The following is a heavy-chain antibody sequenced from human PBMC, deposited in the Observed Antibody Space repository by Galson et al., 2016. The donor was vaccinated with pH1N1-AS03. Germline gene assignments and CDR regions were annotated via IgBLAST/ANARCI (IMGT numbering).Heavy chain of an antibody. V-gene: IGHV5-51*03. CDR2: IYTGDSDT. CDR3: VRHRLRGSVVLPVNNTFDL. Sequence: QSGAEVKKPGESLKISCKTSGYSFTNYWIGWMRQMPGQGLEWMGMIYTGDSDTRYSPSFQGQVTISADKSISTAYLQWSSLKVPAISMYYCVRHRLRGSVVLPVNNTFDLWGQGTFVTVSS. D-gene: IGHD2-15*01. CDR1: GYSFTNYW. J-gene: IGHJ3*01.